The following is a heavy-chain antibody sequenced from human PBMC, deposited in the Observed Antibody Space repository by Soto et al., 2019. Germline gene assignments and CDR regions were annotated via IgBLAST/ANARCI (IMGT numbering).Heavy chain of an antibody. Sequence: SRPTLVNPTHTLTLTCTCSGFSLSTSGEGVGWIRQPPGKALEWLALLYWDDAKRYSPSLTSRLTITKDTSKHQVVLTMTNMDPVGTATYYCAQTKARITMVRGVTVFDYWGQGTLVTVSS. J-gene: IGHJ4*02. D-gene: IGHD3-10*01. CDR2: LYWDDAK. CDR1: GFSLSTSGEG. V-gene: IGHV2-5*02. CDR3: AQTKARITMVRGVTVFDY.